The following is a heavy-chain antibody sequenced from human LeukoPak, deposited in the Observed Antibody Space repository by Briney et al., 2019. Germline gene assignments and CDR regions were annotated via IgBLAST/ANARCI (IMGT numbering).Heavy chain of an antibody. Sequence: GGSLRLSCAASGFTFSSYWMSWVRQAPGKGLEWVANIKQDGSEKYYADSVKGRFTISKDNAKNSLYLQMNSLRVEDTAVCYCARVVFPSRVSDYWGQGTLVTVSS. V-gene: IGHV3-7*01. CDR1: GFTFSSYW. J-gene: IGHJ4*02. CDR2: IKQDGSEK. CDR3: ARVVFPSRVSDY. D-gene: IGHD2-21*01.